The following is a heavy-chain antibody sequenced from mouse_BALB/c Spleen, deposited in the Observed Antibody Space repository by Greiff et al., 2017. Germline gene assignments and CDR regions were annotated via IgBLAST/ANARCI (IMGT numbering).Heavy chain of an antibody. CDR1: GYTFTSYW. D-gene: IGHD4-1*01. Sequence: VQLQQSGAELAKPGASVKMSCKASGYTFTSYWMHWVKQRPGQGLEWIGYINPSTGYTEYNQKFKDKATLTADKSSSTAYMQLSSLTSEDSAVYYCARPPNWENYYAMDYWGQGTSVTVSP. CDR2: INPSTGYT. J-gene: IGHJ4*01. CDR3: ARPPNWENYYAMDY. V-gene: IGHV1-7*01.